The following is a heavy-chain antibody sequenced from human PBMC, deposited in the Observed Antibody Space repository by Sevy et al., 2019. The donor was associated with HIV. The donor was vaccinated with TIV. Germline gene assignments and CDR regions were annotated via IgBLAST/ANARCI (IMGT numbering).Heavy chain of an antibody. CDR1: GGTFNSLA. CDR3: ARVFPYCSGGSCYSPYDAFDI. Sequence: ASVKVSCKASGGTFNSLAISWLRQAPGQGLEWMGWINPNSGSTDYAQKFQGRVTLTRDTSISTAYLELSRLTSDDTAVYYCARVFPYCSGGSCYSPYDAFDIWGQGTMVTVSS. D-gene: IGHD2-15*01. CDR2: INPNSGST. V-gene: IGHV1-2*02. J-gene: IGHJ3*02.